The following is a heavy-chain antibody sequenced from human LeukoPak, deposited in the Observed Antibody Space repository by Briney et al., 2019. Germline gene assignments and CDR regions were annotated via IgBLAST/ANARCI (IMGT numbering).Heavy chain of an antibody. V-gene: IGHV3-21*01. CDR1: GFVFGSYS. CDR3: ARFLFGATTTNSHLYYMDV. D-gene: IGHD1-26*01. J-gene: IGHJ6*03. Sequence: KPGGSLRLSCAAAGFVFGSYSITWVREAPRKGMECASSITSRSTYINYAYSANGRFSFSINNAENSLYLQMNSLRAEDTAVYYCARFLFGATTTNSHLYYMDVWGKGTTVTVSS. CDR2: ITSRSTYI.